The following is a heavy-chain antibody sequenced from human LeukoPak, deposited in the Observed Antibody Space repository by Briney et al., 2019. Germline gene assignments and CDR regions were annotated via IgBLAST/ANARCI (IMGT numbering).Heavy chain of an antibody. CDR1: GGSFNDYY. CDR2: INHSGTT. D-gene: IGHD6-13*01. J-gene: IGHJ4*02. CDR3: AHRTRYRSSLFTREPNFDS. Sequence: SETLSLTCAVYGGSFNDYYWTWIRQSPGKGLEWIGEINHSGTTNCNPSLKSRVSVSVDTSKNQFSLKLTSVTAADTAMYYCAHRTRYRSSLFTREPNFDSWGQGTLLTVSS. V-gene: IGHV4-34*01.